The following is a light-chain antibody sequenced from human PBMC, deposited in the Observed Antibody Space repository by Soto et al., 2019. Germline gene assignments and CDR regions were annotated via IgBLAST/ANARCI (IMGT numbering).Light chain of an antibody. J-gene: IGLJ1*01. CDR3: SSYAGSNWYV. V-gene: IGLV2-8*01. CDR1: NSDVGGYNY. Sequence: SPGQSVTISCTGTNSDVGGYNYVSWYQQYPGKAPKLIIYEVNERPSGVPDRFSGSKSGNTASLTVSGLQTADEADYYCSSYAGSNWYVFGTGTKVTVL. CDR2: EVN.